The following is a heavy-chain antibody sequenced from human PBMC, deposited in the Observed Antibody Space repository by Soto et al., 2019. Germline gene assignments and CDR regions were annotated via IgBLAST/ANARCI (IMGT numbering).Heavy chain of an antibody. V-gene: IGHV4-34*01. Sequence: SETLSLTCAVYGGSFSGYYWSWIRQPPGKGLEWIGEINHSGSTNYNPSLKSRVTISVDTSKNQFSLKLSSVTAADTAVYYCARATGIAAAATGYWGQGTLVTVSS. D-gene: IGHD6-13*01. CDR2: INHSGST. J-gene: IGHJ4*02. CDR3: ARATGIAAAATGY. CDR1: GGSFSGYY.